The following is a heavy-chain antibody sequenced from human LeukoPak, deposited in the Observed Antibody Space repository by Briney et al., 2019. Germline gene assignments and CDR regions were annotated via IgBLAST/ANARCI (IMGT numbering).Heavy chain of an antibody. CDR3: ARSGLVDAFDI. Sequence: GRSLRLSCAASGFTFSSYAMHWVRQAPGKGLEWVAVISYDGSNKYYADSVKGRFTISRDNSKNTLYLQMNSLRAEDTAVYYCARSGLVDAFDIWGQGTMVTVSS. V-gene: IGHV3-30-3*01. CDR1: GFTFSSYA. J-gene: IGHJ3*02. CDR2: ISYDGSNK. D-gene: IGHD5-12*01.